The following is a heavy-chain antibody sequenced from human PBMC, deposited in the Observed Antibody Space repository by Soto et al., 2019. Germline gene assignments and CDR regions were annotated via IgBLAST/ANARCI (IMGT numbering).Heavy chain of an antibody. CDR1: GFTFSDYY. CDR3: ARDVDSSGSYYRHLLGLGWFDP. Sequence: QVQLVESGGGLVKPGGSLRLSCAASGFTFSDYYMSWIRQAPGKGMEWVSYISSRGSTIYYADSVKGRFTISRDNAKNSLYLQMNSLRAEDTAVYYCARDVDSSGSYYRHLLGLGWFDPWGQGTLVTVSS. J-gene: IGHJ5*02. CDR2: ISSRGSTI. V-gene: IGHV3-11*01. D-gene: IGHD3-10*01.